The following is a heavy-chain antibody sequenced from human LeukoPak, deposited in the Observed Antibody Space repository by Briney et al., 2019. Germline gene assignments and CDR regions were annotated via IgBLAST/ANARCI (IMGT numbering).Heavy chain of an antibody. J-gene: IGHJ4*02. CDR1: KFIFEDYG. CDR2: ISWNSGSI. Sequence: RGVPLRLTCVACKFIFEDYGMHLGGRRTGKGLDSVSGISWNSGSIGYADSVKGRFTISRDNAKNTLYLQMNSLRAEDTALYYCAKDVEMATILPHYWGQGTLVTVSS. V-gene: IGHV3-9*01. CDR3: AKDVEMATILPHY. D-gene: IGHD5-24*01.